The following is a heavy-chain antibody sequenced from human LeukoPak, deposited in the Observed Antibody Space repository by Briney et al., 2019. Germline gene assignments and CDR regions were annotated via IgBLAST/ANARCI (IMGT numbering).Heavy chain of an antibody. CDR2: ISGGGTT. D-gene: IGHD3-22*01. V-gene: IGHV3-23*01. CDR3: ANLDYYDTELDY. J-gene: IGHJ4*02. Sequence: PGGSLRLSCAASGFSFSYYAMTWVRQAPGKGLEWVSAISGGGTTYYADSVKGRFTISRDNSRNTLYLQLNSLRAEDTAVYYCANLDYYDTELDYWGQGTLVTVSS. CDR1: GFSFSYYA.